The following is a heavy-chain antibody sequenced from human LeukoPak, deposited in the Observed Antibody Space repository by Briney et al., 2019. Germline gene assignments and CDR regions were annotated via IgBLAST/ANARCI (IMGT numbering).Heavy chain of an antibody. V-gene: IGHV3-33*01. J-gene: IGHJ3*02. CDR2: IWNDGSDE. D-gene: IGHD1-26*01. Sequence: PGGSLRLSCAASGFIFSRYAMHWVRQTLGKGLEWVAAIWNDGSDENYADSVKGRFTISSDNSKNTLYLQMNSLRAEDTAVYYCAFEIGRSQGAFDIWGQGTMITVSS. CDR1: GFIFSRYA. CDR3: AFEIGRSQGAFDI.